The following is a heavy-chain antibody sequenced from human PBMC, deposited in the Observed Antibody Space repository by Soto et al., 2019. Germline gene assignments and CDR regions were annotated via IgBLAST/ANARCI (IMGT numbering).Heavy chain of an antibody. D-gene: IGHD2-15*01. CDR1: GGSISSGGYS. Sequence: PSETLSLTCAVSGGSISSGGYSWSWIRQPPGKGLEWIGYIYHSGSTYFYNPSLKSRVTIPVDRSKNQFSLKLNSVTAADTAVYYCARVWVEYCSGGSCYSPRGGWFDPWGQGTLVTVSS. J-gene: IGHJ5*02. CDR2: IYHSGST. V-gene: IGHV4-30-2*01. CDR3: ARVWVEYCSGGSCYSPRGGWFDP.